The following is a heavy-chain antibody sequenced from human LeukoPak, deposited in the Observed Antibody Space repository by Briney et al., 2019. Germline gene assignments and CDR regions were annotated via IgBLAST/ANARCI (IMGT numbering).Heavy chain of an antibody. CDR2: ISAYNGNT. J-gene: IGHJ4*02. D-gene: IGHD5-12*01. CDR3: ARALEFSGYDRSDLFDY. Sequence: GATVKVSCKASGYTFTTYDISWVRQAPGQGLEWVGWISAYNGNTNYAQKFQGRVTMTRDTSISTAYMELSRLRSDDTAVYYCARALEFSGYDRSDLFDYWGQGTLVTVSS. V-gene: IGHV1-18*01. CDR1: GYTFTTYD.